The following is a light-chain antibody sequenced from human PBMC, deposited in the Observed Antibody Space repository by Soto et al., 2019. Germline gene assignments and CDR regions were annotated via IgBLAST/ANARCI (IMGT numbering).Light chain of an antibody. CDR1: QDIGHY. Sequence: VIWMTQSPSFLSAIRGDRVTISCRMSQDIGHYLAWYRQKPGKAPELLIYDTSRLQTGAPSRFSGSGSGTYFTLTISSLQSEDFATYYCQQYYTFPLYTCGQGTKLEI. CDR2: DTS. V-gene: IGKV1D-8*01. J-gene: IGKJ2*01. CDR3: QQYYTFPLYT.